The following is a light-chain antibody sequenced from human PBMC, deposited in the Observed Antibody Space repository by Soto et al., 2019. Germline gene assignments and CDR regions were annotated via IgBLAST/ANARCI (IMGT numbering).Light chain of an antibody. V-gene: IGLV1-40*01. CDR1: SSNIGAGYD. CDR3: QSYDSSLSGSV. CDR2: GNS. J-gene: IGLJ2*01. Sequence: QPVLTQPPSVSGAPGQRVTISCTGSSSNIGAGYDVYWYQQLPGTAPKLLIYGNSNRPSGVPDRFSGSKSGTSASLAITGLQAEDEADYYCQSYDSSLSGSVCGGGTKLTVL.